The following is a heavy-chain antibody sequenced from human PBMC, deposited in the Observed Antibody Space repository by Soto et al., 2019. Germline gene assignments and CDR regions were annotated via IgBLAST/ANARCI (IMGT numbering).Heavy chain of an antibody. CDR3: ARGPTPGRSYSWFDP. V-gene: IGHV3-53*01. CDR1: GFTVISNY. Sequence: GWSLRLSCASSGFTVISNYMSWVRQAPGKGLEWVSVIYSGGSTYYADSVKGRFTISRDNSKNTLYLQMNSLRAEDTAVYYCARGPTPGRSYSWFDPWGQGTLVTVSS. D-gene: IGHD1-26*01. J-gene: IGHJ5*02. CDR2: IYSGGST.